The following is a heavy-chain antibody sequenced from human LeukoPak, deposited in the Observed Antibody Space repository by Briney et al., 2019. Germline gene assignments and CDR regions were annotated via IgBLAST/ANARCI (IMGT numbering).Heavy chain of an antibody. CDR1: GFTFSDHS. CDR3: ARVSATTGATDALDF. Sequence: GVSLRLFCAASGFTFSDHSMDWVRQAPGKGLEWVGRIKKKPNVYTTEYAASVKGRFTISRDDSKNSLYLQMNSLEAEDTGVYYCARVSATTGATDALDFWGQGAMVTVSS. V-gene: IGHV3-72*01. J-gene: IGHJ3*01. D-gene: IGHD1-1*01. CDR2: IKKKPNVYTT.